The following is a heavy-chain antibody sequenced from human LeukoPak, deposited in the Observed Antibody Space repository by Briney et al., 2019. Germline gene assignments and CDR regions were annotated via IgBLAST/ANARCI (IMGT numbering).Heavy chain of an antibody. CDR1: GFSFSSYD. CDR2: IGAAGDT. D-gene: IGHD5-18*01. CDR3: ARGGKTAMADY. V-gene: IGHV3-13*01. J-gene: IGHJ4*02. Sequence: GGSLRLSCAVSGFSFSSYDMHWVRQAAGKGLEWVSSIGAAGDTYYPGSVKGRFTISRENGKNSLYLQMNSLSAGDTAVYYCARGGKTAMADYWGQGTLVTVSS.